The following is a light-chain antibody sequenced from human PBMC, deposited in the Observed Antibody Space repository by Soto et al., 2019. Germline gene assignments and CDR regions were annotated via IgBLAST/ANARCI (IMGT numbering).Light chain of an antibody. J-gene: IGKJ1*01. CDR1: QSVSSSY. CDR3: HQYNNLWT. Sequence: IVLTQSPGTLSLSPGERATLSCRASQSVSSSYLAWYQQKPGQAPRLLIYGASSRATGIPDRFSGSGSGTDFTLTINRLEPEDFGVYYCHQYNNLWTFGQGTKVDIK. CDR2: GAS. V-gene: IGKV3-20*01.